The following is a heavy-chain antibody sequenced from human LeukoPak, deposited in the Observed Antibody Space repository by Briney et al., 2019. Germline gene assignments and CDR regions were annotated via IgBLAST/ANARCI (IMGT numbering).Heavy chain of an antibody. J-gene: IGHJ4*02. Sequence: RTGGSLRLSCAASGFTFSSYAMSWVRQAPGKGLEWVSAISGSGGSTYYADSVKGRFTLSRDTSKNILYLQMNGLRAEDTAIYYCAKIVDPPATSGLGYWGQGTLFSVSS. D-gene: IGHD3/OR15-3a*01. CDR1: GFTFSSYA. V-gene: IGHV3-23*01. CDR3: AKIVDPPATSGLGY. CDR2: ISGSGGST.